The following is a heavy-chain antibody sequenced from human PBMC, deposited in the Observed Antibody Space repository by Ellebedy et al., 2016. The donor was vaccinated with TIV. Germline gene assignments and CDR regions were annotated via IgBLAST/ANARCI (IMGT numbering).Heavy chain of an antibody. D-gene: IGHD4-23*01. CDR2: IWYDGRNK. J-gene: IGHJ4*02. Sequence: PGGSLRLSCTASGFVFNNCAMHWVRQAPGKGLEWVAMIWYDGRNKAYGDSLKGRFSVSRDNAKNSLYLQMNSLRAEDTAVYYCARERGYGGSGADYWGQGTLVTVSS. CDR1: GFVFNNCA. CDR3: ARERGYGGSGADY. V-gene: IGHV3-33*01.